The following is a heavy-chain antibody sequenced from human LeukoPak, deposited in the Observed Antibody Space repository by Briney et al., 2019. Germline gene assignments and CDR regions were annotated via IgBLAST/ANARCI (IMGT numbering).Heavy chain of an antibody. V-gene: IGHV1-2*02. CDR1: GYTFTGYY. Sequence: EASVKVSCKASGYTFTGYYMHWVRQAPGQGLEWMGWINPNSGGTNYAQKFQGRVTMTRDTSISTAYMELSRLRSDDTAVYYCARHDYGDNGPADYWGQGTLVTVSS. J-gene: IGHJ4*02. D-gene: IGHD4-17*01. CDR2: INPNSGGT. CDR3: ARHDYGDNGPADY.